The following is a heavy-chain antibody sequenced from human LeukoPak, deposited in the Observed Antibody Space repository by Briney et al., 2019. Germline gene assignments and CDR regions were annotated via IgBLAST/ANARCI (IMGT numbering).Heavy chain of an antibody. D-gene: IGHD2-2*01. CDR3: ATVFSSSNEFFDY. V-gene: IGHV3-53*01. CDR2: IYSGGST. Sequence: GGSLRLSCAASGFTVSSNYMSWVRQAPGKGLEWVSVIYSGGSTYYADSVKGRFTISRDNSKNTLYLQMNSLRAEDTAVYYCATVFSSSNEFFDYWGQGALVTVSS. J-gene: IGHJ4*02. CDR1: GFTVSSNY.